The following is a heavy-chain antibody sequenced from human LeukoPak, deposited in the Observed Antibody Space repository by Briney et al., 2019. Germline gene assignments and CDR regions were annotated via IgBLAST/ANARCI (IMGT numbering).Heavy chain of an antibody. D-gene: IGHD3-22*01. CDR1: GFTFSSYG. Sequence: GGSLRLSCAASGFTFSSYGMHWVRQAPGKGLEWVAVISYDGSNKYYADSVKGRFTISRDNSKNTLYLQMNSLRAEDTAVYYCAKNHVVVSDAFDIWGQGTMVTVSS. CDR3: AKNHVVVSDAFDI. J-gene: IGHJ3*02. CDR2: ISYDGSNK. V-gene: IGHV3-30*18.